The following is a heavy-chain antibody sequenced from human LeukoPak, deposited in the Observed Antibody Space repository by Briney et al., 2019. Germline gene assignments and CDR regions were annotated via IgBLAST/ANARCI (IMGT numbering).Heavy chain of an antibody. D-gene: IGHD3-16*02. J-gene: IGHJ4*02. V-gene: IGHV4-39*07. CDR2: IYYSGST. CDR3: ARVVYDYVWGSYRYKGAYFDY. CDR1: GGSISSSSYY. Sequence: PSETLSLTCTVSGGSISSSSYYWGWIRQPPGKGLEWIGSIYYSGSTYYNPSLKSRVTISVDTSKNQFSLKLSSVTAADTAVYYCARVVYDYVWGSYRYKGAYFDYWGQGTLVTVSS.